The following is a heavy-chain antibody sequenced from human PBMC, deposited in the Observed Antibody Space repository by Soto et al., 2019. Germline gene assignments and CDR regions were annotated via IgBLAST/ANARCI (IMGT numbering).Heavy chain of an antibody. J-gene: IGHJ4*02. CDR1: GGTFSSYA. CDR2: IIPIFGTA. V-gene: IGHV1-69*01. Sequence: QVQLVQSGAEVKKPGSSVKVSCKASGGTFSSYAISWVRQAPGQGLEWMGGIIPIFGTANYAQKFQGRVTITADESTSTAYMELSSLRSEDTAVYYCARSPTPYSSGCYPPGVHYFDYWGQGTLVTVSS. D-gene: IGHD6-19*01. CDR3: ARSPTPYSSGCYPPGVHYFDY.